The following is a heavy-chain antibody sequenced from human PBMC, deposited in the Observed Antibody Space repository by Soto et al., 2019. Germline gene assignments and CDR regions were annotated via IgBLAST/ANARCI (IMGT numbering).Heavy chain of an antibody. Sequence: GASVKVSCKASGYTFTSYYMHWVRQAPGQGLEWMGIINPSGGSTSYAQKFQGRVTMTRDTSTGTVYMELSSLRSEDTAVYYCAREYYVILTGYYIPLNSYYYGMDVWGQGTTVTVSS. V-gene: IGHV1-46*01. CDR3: AREYYVILTGYYIPLNSYYYGMDV. CDR2: INPSGGST. D-gene: IGHD3-9*01. CDR1: GYTFTSYY. J-gene: IGHJ6*02.